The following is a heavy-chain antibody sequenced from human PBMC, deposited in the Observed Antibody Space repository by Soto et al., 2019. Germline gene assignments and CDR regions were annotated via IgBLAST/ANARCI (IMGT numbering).Heavy chain of an antibody. J-gene: IGHJ4*02. D-gene: IGHD3-9*01. CDR2: IYFRGNT. CDR3: ARLEGLATISYYFDF. Sequence: SETQSLSCSVSGDSINSDKYYWGWIRQPPGKGLEWIGSIYFRGNTYYNPSLQTRVTISLDKSKSQFSLKLNSVTAADSAVYFCARLEGLATISYYFDFWGQGALVTVSS. CDR1: GDSINSDKYY. V-gene: IGHV4-39*01.